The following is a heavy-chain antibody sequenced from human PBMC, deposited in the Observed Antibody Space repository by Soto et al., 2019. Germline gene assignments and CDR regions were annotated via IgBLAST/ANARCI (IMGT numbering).Heavy chain of an antibody. Sequence: QVQLVQSGAEVKKPGASAKVSCKASGYTFTSYALHWVRRAPGQRLEWMGWINAGNGNTKYSQKFQGRGTITRETSASTAYMELSSLRSEDTAVYYCARRSLLEWLFDPSGQGTLVTVSS. CDR3: ARRSLLEWLFDP. CDR2: INAGNGNT. CDR1: GYTFTSYA. V-gene: IGHV1-3*01. J-gene: IGHJ5*02. D-gene: IGHD3-3*01.